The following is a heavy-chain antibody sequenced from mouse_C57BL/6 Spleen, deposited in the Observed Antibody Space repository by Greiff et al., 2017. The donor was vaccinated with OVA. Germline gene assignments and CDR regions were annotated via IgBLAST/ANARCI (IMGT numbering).Heavy chain of an antibody. J-gene: IGHJ2*01. CDR2: FFPGDGDP. CDR1: GYAFSSSW. D-gene: IGHD2-3*01. CDR3: ARDGYFYFDY. Sequence: VQLQQSGPELVKPGASVKISCKASGYAFSSSWMNWVKQRPGKGLEWIGRFFPGDGDPNYNGKFKGKATLTADKSSSTAYMQLSSLTSEDSAVYFCARDGYFYFDYWGQGTTLTVSS. V-gene: IGHV1-82*01.